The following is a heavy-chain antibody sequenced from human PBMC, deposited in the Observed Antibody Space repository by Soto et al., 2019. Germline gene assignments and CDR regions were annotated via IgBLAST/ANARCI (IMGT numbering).Heavy chain of an antibody. Sequence: GGSLRLSCAASGFTFNDYTMHWVRQAPGKGLEWVSLIGWDGGTRYYADSVKGRLTISRDNSKNALYLQMNSLRTEDTALYYCAKDMNSYHSSGYYSYYFDYWGQGTLVTVSS. CDR3: AKDMNSYHSSGYYSYYFDY. CDR1: GFTFNDYT. J-gene: IGHJ4*02. D-gene: IGHD3-22*01. CDR2: IGWDGGTR. V-gene: IGHV3-43*01.